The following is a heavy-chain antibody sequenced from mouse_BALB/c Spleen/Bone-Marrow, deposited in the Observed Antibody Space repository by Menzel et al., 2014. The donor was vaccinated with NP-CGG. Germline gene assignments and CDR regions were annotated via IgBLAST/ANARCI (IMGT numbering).Heavy chain of an antibody. CDR2: IDPSDSET. V-gene: IGHV1-69*02. Sequence: QVQLQQSGAEVVKPGAPVKLSCKASGCTFTRYWMHWVRQRPGRGLEWIGKIDPSDSETHYNHEFKDKATLTVDKSSSTAYIQLSSLTSEDSAVYFCARSGGNYVAWFVYWGQGTLVTVSP. J-gene: IGHJ3*01. D-gene: IGHD2-1*01. CDR1: GCTFTRYW. CDR3: ARSGGNYVAWFVY.